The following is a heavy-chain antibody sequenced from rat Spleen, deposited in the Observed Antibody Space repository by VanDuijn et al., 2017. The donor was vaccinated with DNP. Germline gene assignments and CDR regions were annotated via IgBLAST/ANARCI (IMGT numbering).Heavy chain of an antibody. CDR3: ASRPPPTRGPFDY. CDR2: VSDDAGNT. CDR1: GFTFSDYY. V-gene: IGHV5-25*01. J-gene: IGHJ2*01. Sequence: EVQLVASGGGIVQPGRSLKISCAASGFTFSDYYMAWVRQAPTKGLEWVASVSDDAGNTYYRDSVKGRFIISRNNAKSSLYLQMDSLRSEDTATYYCASRPPPTRGPFDYWGQGVTVTVSS. D-gene: IGHD1-4*01.